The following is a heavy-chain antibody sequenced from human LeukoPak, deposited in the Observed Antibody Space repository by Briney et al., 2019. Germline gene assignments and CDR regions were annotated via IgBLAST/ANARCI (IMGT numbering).Heavy chain of an antibody. CDR1: GDSVSSNSAA. Sequence: SQTLSLTCAISGDSVSSNSAAWNWIWQSPSRGLEWLGRTYYRSKWYFEYAVSVKSRVTINADTSKNQFSLQLNSVTPEDTAVYYCARVGGNYYYAMDVWGQGTTVTVSS. D-gene: IGHD2-15*01. CDR2: TYYRSKWYF. CDR3: ARVGGNYYYAMDV. J-gene: IGHJ6*02. V-gene: IGHV6-1*01.